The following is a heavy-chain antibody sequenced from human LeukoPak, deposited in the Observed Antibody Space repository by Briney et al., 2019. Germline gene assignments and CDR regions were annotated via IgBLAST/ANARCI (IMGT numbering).Heavy chain of an antibody. CDR2: IYSGGNT. CDR3: AKGGSGSYYDRFDY. Sequence: GGSLRLSCAASGFTVSTYYMSWVRRAPGKGLEWLSVIYSGGNTYYADSVKGRFTISRDNSKNTLYLQMNSLRVEDTAIYYCAKGGSGSYYDRFDYWGQGTLVTVSS. D-gene: IGHD1-26*01. CDR1: GFTVSTYY. J-gene: IGHJ4*02. V-gene: IGHV3-53*01.